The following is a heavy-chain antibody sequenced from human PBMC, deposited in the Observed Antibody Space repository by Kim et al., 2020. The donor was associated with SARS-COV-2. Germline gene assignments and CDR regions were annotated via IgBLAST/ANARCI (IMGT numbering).Heavy chain of an antibody. D-gene: IGHD5-12*01. CDR1: GNTFTNNY. CDR2: INRSGTGR. CDR3: ATDLPTGYGSSAY. Sequence: ASVKVSCKASGNTFTNNYMHWVRQAPGQGLEWMGVINRSGTGRVYAQKFQGRLTITRDTSTSTVYLELSSLGSEDTAVYYCATDLPTGYGSSAYWGQGTLVTVSS. J-gene: IGHJ4*02. V-gene: IGHV1-46*01.